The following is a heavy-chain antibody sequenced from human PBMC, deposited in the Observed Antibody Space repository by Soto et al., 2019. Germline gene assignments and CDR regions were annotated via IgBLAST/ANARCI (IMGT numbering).Heavy chain of an antibody. J-gene: IGHJ6*03. CDR3: AGDHYYGWGRKYSEYYYYYMDV. CDR2: IWYDGSNK. Sequence: QVQLVESGGGVVQPGRSLRLSCAASGFTFSSYGMHWVRQAPGKGLEWVAVIWYDGSNKYYADSVKGRFTISRDNSKNTLYLQMNSLRAEDTAVYYCAGDHYYGWGRKYSEYYYYYMDVWGKGTTVTVSS. V-gene: IGHV3-33*01. D-gene: IGHD3-10*01. CDR1: GFTFSSYG.